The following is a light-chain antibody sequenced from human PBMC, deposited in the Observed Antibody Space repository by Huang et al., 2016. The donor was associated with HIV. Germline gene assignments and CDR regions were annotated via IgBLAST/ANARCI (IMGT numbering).Light chain of an antibody. J-gene: IGKJ3*01. Sequence: IQLTQSPSSLSASVGDRVTITCRASQDISSYLAWYQQKPGKAPKRLIYAASTLESGVPSRFNGSGSGTEFTLTINNLQPEDFATYYCLQLNSYPGTFGPGTNVDV. V-gene: IGKV1-9*01. CDR3: LQLNSYPGT. CDR2: AAS. CDR1: QDISSY.